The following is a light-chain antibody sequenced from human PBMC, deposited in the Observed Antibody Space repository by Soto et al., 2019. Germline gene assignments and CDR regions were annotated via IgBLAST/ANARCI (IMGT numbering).Light chain of an antibody. V-gene: IGLV1-44*01. CDR2: SNN. CDR1: SSNIGSNT. J-gene: IGLJ1*01. CDR3: AAWDGSLNGYV. Sequence: QSALTQSPSASGTPGQRVTISCSGSSSNIGSNTVNWYQQLPGTAPKLLIYSNNQRPSGVPDRFSGSKSGTSASLAISGLQSEDEADYYCAAWDGSLNGYVFGTGTKVTVL.